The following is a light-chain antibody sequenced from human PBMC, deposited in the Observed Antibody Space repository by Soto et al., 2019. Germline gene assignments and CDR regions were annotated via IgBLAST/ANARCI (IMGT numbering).Light chain of an antibody. CDR3: CSYTTGSTRV. CDR1: SSDVGFYKY. CDR2: EVT. J-gene: IGLJ1*01. V-gene: IGLV2-14*01. Sequence: QSVLTQPASVSGSPGQSIAISCTGSSSDVGFYKYVSWYQQHPGKVPKLIIYEVTNRPSGVSNRFSGSKSGNTASLTISGLQAEDEADYYCCSYTTGSTRVFGSGTKVTVL.